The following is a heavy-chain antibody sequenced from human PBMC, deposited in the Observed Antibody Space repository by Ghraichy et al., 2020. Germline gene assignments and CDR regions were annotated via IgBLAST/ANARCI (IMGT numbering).Heavy chain of an antibody. V-gene: IGHV4-39*01. CDR2: IYYSGRT. J-gene: IGHJ4*02. Sequence: SQTLSLTCTVSGDSISSSSYYWGWIRQPPGKGLEWIGSIYYSGRTYYNPSLKSRVTISVDPSKNQFSLKLSSVTAADTAVYYCARRLTWERIDYWGQGTLVTVSS. D-gene: IGHD1-26*01. CDR3: ARRLTWERIDY. CDR1: GDSISSSSYY.